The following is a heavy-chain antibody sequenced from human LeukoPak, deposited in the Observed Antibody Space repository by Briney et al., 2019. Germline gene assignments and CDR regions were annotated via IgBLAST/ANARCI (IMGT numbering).Heavy chain of an antibody. CDR3: ARDSGYSYGFNWCDP. CDR1: GGTFSSYA. D-gene: IGHD5-18*01. V-gene: IGHV1-69*05. CDR2: IIPIFGTA. Sequence: SVKVSCKASGGTFSSYAISWVRQAPGQGLEWMGRIIPIFGTANYAQKFQGRVTITTDESTSTAYMELSSLRSEDTAVYYGARDSGYSYGFNWCDPWGQGTLVTVSS. J-gene: IGHJ5*02.